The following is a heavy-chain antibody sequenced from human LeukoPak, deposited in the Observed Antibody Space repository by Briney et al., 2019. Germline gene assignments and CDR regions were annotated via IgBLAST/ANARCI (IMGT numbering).Heavy chain of an antibody. CDR1: GFTFSNYG. CDR2: ISYDGSNK. D-gene: IGHD2-15*01. CDR3: ARKRDCSGSSCYGWFDP. V-gene: IGHV3-30*03. Sequence: ERSLRLSCAASGFTFSNYGMHWVRQAPGKGLEWVAVISYDGSNKYYADSVKGRVTISRDNSKNTLYLQMNSLRAEDTAVYYCARKRDCSGSSCYGWFDPWGQGTLVTVSS. J-gene: IGHJ5*02.